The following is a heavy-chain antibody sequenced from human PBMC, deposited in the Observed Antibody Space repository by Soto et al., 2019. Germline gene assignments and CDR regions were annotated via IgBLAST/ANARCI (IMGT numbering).Heavy chain of an antibody. CDR2: IIPIFGTA. CDR3: ARSDPSGYSSGSFDY. J-gene: IGHJ4*02. Sequence: SVKVSCKASGGTFSSYAISWVRQAPGQGLEWMGGIIPIFGTANYAQKFQGRVTITADKSTSTAYMELSSLRSEDTAVYYCARSDPSGYSSGSFDYWGQGTLVTVSS. D-gene: IGHD6-19*01. CDR1: GGTFSSYA. V-gene: IGHV1-69*06.